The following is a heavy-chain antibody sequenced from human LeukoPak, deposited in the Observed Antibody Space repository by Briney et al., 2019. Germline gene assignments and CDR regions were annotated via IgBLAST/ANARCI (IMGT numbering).Heavy chain of an antibody. CDR3: ARGVFSSTSRNWFDP. D-gene: IGHD2-2*01. Sequence: SETLSLTCTVSGGSISSYYWSWIRQTPGKGLEWIGNIFDSGDTNYNPSLKSRVTISVDTSKNQFSLKLSSVTAADTAVYYCARGVFSSTSRNWFDPWGQGTLVTVSS. CDR2: IFDSGDT. CDR1: GGSISSYY. J-gene: IGHJ5*02. V-gene: IGHV4-59*08.